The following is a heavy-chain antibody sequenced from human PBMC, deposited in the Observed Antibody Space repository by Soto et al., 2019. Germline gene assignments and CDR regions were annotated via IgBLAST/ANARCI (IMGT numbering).Heavy chain of an antibody. J-gene: IGHJ5*02. Sequence: SVKVSCKASGGTFSSYAISWVRQAPGQGLEWMGGIIPIFGTANYAQKFQGWVTITRDMSTTTAYMELSSLRSEDTAVYYCAAARSFGELSTWGQGTLVTVSS. V-gene: IGHV1-69*05. CDR3: AAARSFGELST. CDR2: IIPIFGTA. D-gene: IGHD3-16*02. CDR1: GGTFSSYA.